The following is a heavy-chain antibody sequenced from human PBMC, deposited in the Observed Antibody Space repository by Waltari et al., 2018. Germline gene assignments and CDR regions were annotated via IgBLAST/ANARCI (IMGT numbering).Heavy chain of an antibody. CDR2: IYHRGTT. J-gene: IGHJ4*02. Sequence: QLQLQESGPGLVKSSATLSLTCTVSGGSISNALYYWGWIRQSPGRGLEWIGSIYHRGTTYYNPSLQSRVTISVDTSKNQFSLKLTSVTSADTAVYYCARDRSWYEVFVYWGQGTLVTVSS. CDR1: GGSISNALYY. D-gene: IGHD6-13*01. V-gene: IGHV4-39*07. CDR3: ARDRSWYEVFVY.